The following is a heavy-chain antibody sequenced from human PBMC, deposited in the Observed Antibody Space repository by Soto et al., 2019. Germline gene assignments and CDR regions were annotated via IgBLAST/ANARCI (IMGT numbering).Heavy chain of an antibody. Sequence: ASVKVSCKAYAFSFTSHGISWVRQAPGQGLEWMGWISLYNGNTNYAQQFQGRVTMTTDTSTSTAYMELRSLRSDDTAMYFCAIDHLELFRFDYWGQGTLVTAPQ. J-gene: IGHJ4*02. CDR3: AIDHLELFRFDY. D-gene: IGHD3-10*01. CDR1: AFSFTSHG. CDR2: ISLYNGNT. V-gene: IGHV1-18*04.